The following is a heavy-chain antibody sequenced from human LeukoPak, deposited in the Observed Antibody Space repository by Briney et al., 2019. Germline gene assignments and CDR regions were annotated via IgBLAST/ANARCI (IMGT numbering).Heavy chain of an antibody. CDR2: INPNSGGT. D-gene: IGHD2-15*01. CDR1: GYTFTGYY. V-gene: IGHV1-2*04. J-gene: IGHJ4*02. CDR3: ARELRRGYATLDY. Sequence: VKVSCKASGYTFTGYYMHWVRQAPGQGLEWMGWINPNSGGTNYAQKFQGWVTMTRDTSISTAYMELSRLRSDDTAVYYCARELRRGYATLDYWGQGTLVTVSS.